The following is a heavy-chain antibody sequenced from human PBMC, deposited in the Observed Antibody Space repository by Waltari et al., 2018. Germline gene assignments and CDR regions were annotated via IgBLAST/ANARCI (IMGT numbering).Heavy chain of an antibody. Sequence: QVQFVQSGAEAKKPGASVKGSCKASGYTFTDYSIHWVRQAPGQRLEWLGWINTGNDKTKYSQKFQGRVTMTKDTSANTAYMELSSLRSEDTAVYYCTMWDYGDYSAFQYWGQGTLITVSS. J-gene: IGHJ4*02. CDR2: INTGNDKT. V-gene: IGHV1-3*04. D-gene: IGHD4-17*01. CDR3: TMWDYGDYSAFQY. CDR1: GYTFTDYS.